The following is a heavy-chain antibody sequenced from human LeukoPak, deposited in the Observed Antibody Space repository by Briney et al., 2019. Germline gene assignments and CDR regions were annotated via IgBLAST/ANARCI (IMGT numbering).Heavy chain of an antibody. CDR3: AKEGLFYFDC. CDR1: GFTFSSYE. J-gene: IGHJ4*02. V-gene: IGHV3-48*03. CDR2: ISTSGSTI. Sequence: PGRSLRLSCAASGFTFSSYEMNWVRQAPGKGLEWVSYISTSGSTIYYADSVKGRFTISRDNAKNSLYLQMNSLRAEDTAVYYCAKEGLFYFDCWGQGTLVTVSS.